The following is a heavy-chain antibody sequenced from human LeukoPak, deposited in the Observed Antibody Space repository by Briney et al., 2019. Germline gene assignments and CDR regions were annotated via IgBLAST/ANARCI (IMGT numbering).Heavy chain of an antibody. CDR1: GFTFSSYP. J-gene: IGHJ4*02. D-gene: IGHD6-13*01. CDR2: ISCDGSNK. Sequence: PGRSLRLSCAASGFTFSSYPMHWVRQAPGKGLEWLAFISCDGSNKYYADSVKGRFTISRDNSKNTLYLQMNSLRVEDTAVYYCARDRCGYSSTCPFDYWGQGTLVTASS. V-gene: IGHV3-30-3*01. CDR3: ARDRCGYSSTCPFDY.